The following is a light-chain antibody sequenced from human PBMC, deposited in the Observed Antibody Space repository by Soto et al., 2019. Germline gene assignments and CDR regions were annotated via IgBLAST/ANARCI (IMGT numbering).Light chain of an antibody. CDR3: QTWGTGSAIVV. J-gene: IGLJ7*01. Sequence: QLVLPQSPSASASLGASVKLTCTLSSGHSNYAIAWHQRQPEKGPRFLMKVNSGGSHIKGDGIPDRFSGSSSGAERYLFIASRQSEDEADYYCQTWGTGSAIVVFGGGTQLTVL. CDR1: SGHSNYA. CDR2: VNSGGSH. V-gene: IGLV4-69*01.